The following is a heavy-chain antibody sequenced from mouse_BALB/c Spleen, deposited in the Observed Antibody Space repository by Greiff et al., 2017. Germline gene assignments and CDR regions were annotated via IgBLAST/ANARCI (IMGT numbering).Heavy chain of an antibody. V-gene: IGHV1S29*02. CDR1: GYTFTDYN. Sequence: EVKLMESGPELVKPGASVKISCKASGYTFTDYNMHWVKQSHGKSLEWIGYIYPYNGGTGYNQKFKSKATLTVDNSSSTAYMELRSLTSEDSAVYYCARCGYRYENYAMDYWGQGTSVTVSS. J-gene: IGHJ4*01. D-gene: IGHD2-14*01. CDR2: IYPYNGGT. CDR3: ARCGYRYENYAMDY.